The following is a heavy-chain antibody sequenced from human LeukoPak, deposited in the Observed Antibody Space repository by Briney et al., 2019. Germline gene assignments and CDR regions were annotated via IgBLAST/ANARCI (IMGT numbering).Heavy chain of an antibody. CDR1: GYTFTGYY. V-gene: IGHV1-2*04. D-gene: IGHD3-3*01. J-gene: IGHJ5*02. CDR2: INPNSGGT. CDR3: ARERSRPINWFDP. Sequence: VASVKVSCKASGYTFTGYYMHWVRQTPGQGLEWMGWINPNSGGTNYAQKFQGWVTMTRDTSISTAYMELSRLRSDDTAVYYCARERSRPINWFDPWGQGTLVTVSS.